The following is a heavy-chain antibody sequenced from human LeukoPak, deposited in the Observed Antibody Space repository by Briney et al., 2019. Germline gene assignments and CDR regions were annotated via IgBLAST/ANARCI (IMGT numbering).Heavy chain of an antibody. Sequence: SETLSLTCTVSDGSIRDSHHYWGWIRPPPGKWLEWIGRIYFTGTTYHNPSLRSRVTISVDTSKNQFSLKLNSVTAADMAVYYCARVLITALRGPNRMDVWGQGITVTVSS. J-gene: IGHJ6*02. V-gene: IGHV4-39*01. D-gene: IGHD3-10*01. CDR3: ARVLITALRGPNRMDV. CDR1: DGSIRDSHHY. CDR2: IYFTGTT.